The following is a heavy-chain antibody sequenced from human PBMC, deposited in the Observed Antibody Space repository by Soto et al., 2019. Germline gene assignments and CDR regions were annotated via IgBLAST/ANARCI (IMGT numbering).Heavy chain of an antibody. CDR2: IHTSGSP. V-gene: IGHV4-4*07. CDR3: ATGGTYFDY. Sequence: PSETLSLTCTVSGGSISSYYCSWIRQAAGKGLEWIGRIHTSGSPNYNPSLKSRVTMSADASKNQFSLKLTSVTAADTAVYYRATGGTYFDYWGQGTLVTVSS. CDR1: GGSISSYY. J-gene: IGHJ4*02.